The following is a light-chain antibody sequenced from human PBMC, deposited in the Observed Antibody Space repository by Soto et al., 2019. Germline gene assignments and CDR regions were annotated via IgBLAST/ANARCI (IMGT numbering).Light chain of an antibody. Sequence: EIVMTPSPATLSVSPGERATLSCRASQRGNSNYLAWCQQRPGQAPRLLIYGASNRATGIPDRFSGSGSGTDFTLTISRLEPEDFAVYYCQQYGSSGTFGQGTKVDI. V-gene: IGKV3-20*01. CDR1: QRGNSNY. CDR3: QQYGSSGT. CDR2: GAS. J-gene: IGKJ1*01.